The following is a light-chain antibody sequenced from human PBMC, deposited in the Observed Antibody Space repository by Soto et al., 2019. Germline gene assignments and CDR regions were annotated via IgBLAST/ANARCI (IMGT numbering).Light chain of an antibody. V-gene: IGLV3-1*01. CDR1: KLGDKF. CDR2: EDY. J-gene: IGLJ1*01. CDR3: QAWDSNTAV. Sequence: SSELSQPPSVSVSPGQTASITCSGDKLGDKFACWYQQKPGQSPVLVIYEDYKRPSGIPERFSGSNSGNTATLTISDTQAMYEADYYCQAWDSNTAVFGTGTKVTVL.